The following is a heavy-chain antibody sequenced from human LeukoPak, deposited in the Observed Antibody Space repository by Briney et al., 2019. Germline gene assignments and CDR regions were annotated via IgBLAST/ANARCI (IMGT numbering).Heavy chain of an antibody. CDR1: GFTFSSYA. Sequence: SGGSLRLSCAASGFTFSSYAMHWVRQAPGKGLEWVAVISYDGSNKYYADSVKGRFTISRDNSKNTLYLQMNSLRAEDTAVYYCARGSYYYGSGSYYIGLDYWGQGTLVTVSS. CDR2: ISYDGSNK. V-gene: IGHV3-30-3*01. CDR3: ARGSYYYGSGSYYIGLDY. J-gene: IGHJ4*02. D-gene: IGHD3-10*01.